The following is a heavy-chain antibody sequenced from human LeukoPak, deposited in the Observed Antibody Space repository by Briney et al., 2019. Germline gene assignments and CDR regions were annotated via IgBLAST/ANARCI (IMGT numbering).Heavy chain of an antibody. V-gene: IGHV3-53*01. CDR1: GFTVSNNY. CDR3: ARDAVDSEIDN. D-gene: IGHD4-23*01. J-gene: IGHJ4*02. Sequence: PGGSLRLSCAASGFTVSNNYMSWVRQAPGKGLDWVSVIYSGGDTYYADSVKGRFTISRDNVKNMLYLHMNSLRAEDTAVYYCARDAVDSEIDNWGQGTLVTVS. CDR2: IYSGGDT.